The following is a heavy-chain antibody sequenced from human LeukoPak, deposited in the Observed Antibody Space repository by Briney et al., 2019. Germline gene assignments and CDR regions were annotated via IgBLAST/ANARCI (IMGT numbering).Heavy chain of an antibody. CDR3: ARAYDFWSGRDY. Sequence: ASVKVSCKASGYTFISYDINWVRQAPGQGLEWMGWINPNSGGTNYAQKFQGRVTMTRDTSISTAYMELSRLRSDDTAVYYCARAYDFWSGRDYWGQGTLVTVSS. V-gene: IGHV1-2*02. CDR2: INPNSGGT. J-gene: IGHJ4*02. CDR1: GYTFISYD. D-gene: IGHD3-3*01.